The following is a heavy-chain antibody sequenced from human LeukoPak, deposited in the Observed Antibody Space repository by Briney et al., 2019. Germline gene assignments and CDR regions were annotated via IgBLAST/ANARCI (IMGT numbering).Heavy chain of an antibody. D-gene: IGHD3-22*01. Sequence: GRSLRLSCAASGFTFGSYWMSWVRQAPGKGLEWVANIKQDGSEKYYVDSVKGRFTISRDNAKNSLYLQMNSLRAEDTAVYYCARSYDSSGIDYWGQGTLVTVSS. V-gene: IGHV3-7*01. J-gene: IGHJ4*02. CDR1: GFTFGSYW. CDR3: ARSYDSSGIDY. CDR2: IKQDGSEK.